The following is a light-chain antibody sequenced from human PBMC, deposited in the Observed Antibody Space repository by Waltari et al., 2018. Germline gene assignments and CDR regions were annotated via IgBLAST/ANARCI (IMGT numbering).Light chain of an antibody. CDR1: SHDVAGSHS. Sequence: QSALTQPAPVSGSPGQSVTIFCAGTSHDVAGSHSVSWYQEHPGQAPRVIIYDVSDRPSGVSDRFSGSKSGNTASLTISGLQAEDEADYYCSSQSSNDVVLFGGGTKLTVL. CDR2: DVS. J-gene: IGLJ2*01. CDR3: SSQSSNDVVL. V-gene: IGLV2-14*01.